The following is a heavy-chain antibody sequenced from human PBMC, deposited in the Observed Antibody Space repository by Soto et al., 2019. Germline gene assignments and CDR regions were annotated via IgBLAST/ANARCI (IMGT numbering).Heavy chain of an antibody. J-gene: IGHJ4*02. V-gene: IGHV4-59*01. Sequence: QVQLQESGPGLVKPSETLSLTCTVSGGSISNYYWSWIRQPPGKGLEWIGYIYYSGSTNYNPSLSRRVTISVDTSKNQFSRKLSSVTAADTAVYYCARDQNGSPHFDYWGQGTLVTVSS. CDR1: GGSISNYY. CDR2: IYYSGST. CDR3: ARDQNGSPHFDY. D-gene: IGHD1-26*01.